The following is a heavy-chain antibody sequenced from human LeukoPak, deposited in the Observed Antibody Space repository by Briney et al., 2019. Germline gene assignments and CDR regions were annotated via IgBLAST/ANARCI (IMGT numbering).Heavy chain of an antibody. Sequence: ASVKVSCKASGYTFTSCGISWVRQAPGQGREWMGWITAYNGNTNYAQKLQGRGTMTTDTSTSTAYMELRSLKSDDPAVYYCAREDRSNYYDSSGPWTFDYWGQGTLVTLSS. CDR1: GYTFTSCG. CDR2: ITAYNGNT. V-gene: IGHV1-18*01. J-gene: IGHJ4*02. CDR3: AREDRSNYYDSSGPWTFDY. D-gene: IGHD3-22*01.